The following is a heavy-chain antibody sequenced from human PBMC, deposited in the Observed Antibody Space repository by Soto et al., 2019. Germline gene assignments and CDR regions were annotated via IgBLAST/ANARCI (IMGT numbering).Heavy chain of an antibody. V-gene: IGHV3-30-3*01. CDR3: ARDHAYYYDNSGLSDY. CDR1: GFTFSNYA. CDR2: ISYDGTKK. D-gene: IGHD3-22*01. Sequence: VQLVESGGGVVQPGRSLRLSCKASGFTFSNYAMHWVRQTPGKGLEWVAIISYDGTKKYYADSVKGRFTISRDNSKNTLYLQVNSLRAEDTAVYCCARDHAYYYDNSGLSDYWGQGTLVTVSS. J-gene: IGHJ4*02.